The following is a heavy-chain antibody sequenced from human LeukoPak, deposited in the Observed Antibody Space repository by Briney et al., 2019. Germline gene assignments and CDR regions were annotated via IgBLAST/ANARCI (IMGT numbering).Heavy chain of an antibody. V-gene: IGHV3-7*03. CDR1: GFTFSDYW. J-gene: IGHJ4*02. Sequence: PGGSLRLSCEASGFTFSDYWMSWVRQAPGKGLGWVANINHDGRETYYVDSVKGRFTISRDNAKNSLFLQMNSLRVEDTAVYYCARAGGPGTVDYWGQGTLLTVSS. CDR2: INHDGRET. D-gene: IGHD1-26*01. CDR3: ARAGGPGTVDY.